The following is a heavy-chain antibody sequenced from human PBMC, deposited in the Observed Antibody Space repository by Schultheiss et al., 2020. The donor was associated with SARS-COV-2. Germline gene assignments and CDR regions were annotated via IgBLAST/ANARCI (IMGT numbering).Heavy chain of an antibody. CDR3: AKDLNYYDSSGEVS. V-gene: IGHV3-21*01. CDR1: GFTFSSYS. D-gene: IGHD3-22*01. Sequence: GGSLRLSCAASGFTFSSYSMNWVRQAPGKGLEWVSSISSSSSYIYYADSVKGRFTISRDNAKNSLYLQMNSLRAEDTAVYYCAKDLNYYDSSGEVSWGQGTLVTVSS. CDR2: ISSSSSYI. J-gene: IGHJ1*01.